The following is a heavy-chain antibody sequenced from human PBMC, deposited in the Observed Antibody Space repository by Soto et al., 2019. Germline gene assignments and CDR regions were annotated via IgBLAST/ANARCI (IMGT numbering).Heavy chain of an antibody. Sequence: QVQLVQSGADVKEPGASVKVSCKASGYTFTTYYLHWVRQAPGQGLEWMGKINPSGGSTNYAQRFQGRVTMTSDTSTRTVYMELRSLRADDTAVYYLARVVVPTTATTINFFDPCGQGTLVTVSS. CDR1: GYTFTTYY. CDR3: ARVVVPTTATTINFFDP. CDR2: INPSGGST. V-gene: IGHV1-46*01. J-gene: IGHJ5*02. D-gene: IGHD4-17*01.